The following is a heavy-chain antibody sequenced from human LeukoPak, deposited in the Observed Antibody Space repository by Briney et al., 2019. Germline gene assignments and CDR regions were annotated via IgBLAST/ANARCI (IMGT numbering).Heavy chain of an antibody. CDR3: ARRYSGSYGAFDI. V-gene: IGHV3-21*01. CDR2: ISSSSSYI. Sequence: GGSLRLSCAASGFTFSSYSMNWVRQAPGKGLEWVSFISSSSSYIYYADSVKGRFTISRDNAKNSLYLQMNSLRAEDTAVYYCARRYSGSYGAFDIWGQGTMVTVSS. J-gene: IGHJ3*02. CDR1: GFTFSSYS. D-gene: IGHD1-26*01.